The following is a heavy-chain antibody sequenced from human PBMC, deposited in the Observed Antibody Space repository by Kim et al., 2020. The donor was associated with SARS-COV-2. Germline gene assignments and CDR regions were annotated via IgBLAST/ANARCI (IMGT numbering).Heavy chain of an antibody. D-gene: IGHD3-10*01. CDR3: AREATRGFDY. CDR2: K. J-gene: IGHJ4*02. Sequence: KYYADSVKGRFTISRDNSKNTLYLQMNSLRAEDTAVYYCAREATRGFDYWGQGTLVTVSS. V-gene: IGHV3-33*01.